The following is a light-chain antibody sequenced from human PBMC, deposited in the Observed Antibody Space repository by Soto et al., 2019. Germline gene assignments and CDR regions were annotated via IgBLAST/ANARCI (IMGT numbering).Light chain of an antibody. Sequence: DIQMTQSPSSLSASVGDRVTITCRASQSVSNFLNWYQQRPGKAPKLLIYAASRLQGGVPSRFSGGGSGTDFILTISSLQPEDFATYYCQQSYSTPYTFGQGTKLEI. V-gene: IGKV1-39*01. J-gene: IGKJ2*01. CDR3: QQSYSTPYT. CDR1: QSVSNF. CDR2: AAS.